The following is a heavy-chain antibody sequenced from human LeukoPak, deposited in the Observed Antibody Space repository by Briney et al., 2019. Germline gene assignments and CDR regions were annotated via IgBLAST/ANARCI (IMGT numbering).Heavy chain of an antibody. D-gene: IGHD3-10*01. J-gene: IGHJ4*02. CDR3: ARSSGSGSYYFDY. CDR2: IYTSGST. V-gene: IGHV4-61*02. Sequence: PSQTLSLTCTVSGGSISSGSYYWSWIRQPAGKGLEWIGRIYTSGSTNYNPSLKSRVTISVDTSKNQFSLKLSSVTAADTAVYYCARSSGSGSYYFDYWGQGTLVTVSS. CDR1: GGSISSGSYY.